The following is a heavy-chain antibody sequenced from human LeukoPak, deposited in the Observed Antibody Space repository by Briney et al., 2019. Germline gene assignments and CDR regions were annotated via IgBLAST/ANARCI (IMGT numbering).Heavy chain of an antibody. Sequence: PGGSLRLSCAASGFTFDDYGMSWVRQAPGKGLEWVSGINWNGGSTGYADSVKGRFTISKDNAKNSLYLQMNSLRAEDTAVYHCARERIAVAGKVWFDPWGQGTLVTVSS. V-gene: IGHV3-20*01. CDR2: INWNGGST. CDR1: GFTFDDYG. D-gene: IGHD6-19*01. CDR3: ARERIAVAGKVWFDP. J-gene: IGHJ5*02.